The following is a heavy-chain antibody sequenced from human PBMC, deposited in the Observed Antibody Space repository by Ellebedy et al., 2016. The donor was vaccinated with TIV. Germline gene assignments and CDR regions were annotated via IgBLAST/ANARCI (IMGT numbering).Heavy chain of an antibody. D-gene: IGHD6-13*01. J-gene: IGHJ6*02. Sequence: ASVKVSXXASGYTFTSYDINWVRQATGQGLEWMGWMNPNSGNTGYAQKFQGRVTMTRNTSISTAYMELSSLRSEDTAVYYCARGPYSSSWYRWYYYYGMDVWGQGTTVTVSS. CDR3: ARGPYSSSWYRWYYYYGMDV. CDR1: GYTFTSYD. CDR2: MNPNSGNT. V-gene: IGHV1-8*01.